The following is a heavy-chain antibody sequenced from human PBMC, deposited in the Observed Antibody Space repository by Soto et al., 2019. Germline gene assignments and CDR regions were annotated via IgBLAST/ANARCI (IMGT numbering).Heavy chain of an antibody. CDR1: GCSLSSGGYS. CDR3: ARDRGSYGMDV. J-gene: IGHJ6*02. CDR2: VSPSGTT. V-gene: IGHV4-30-2*01. Sequence: PSETMSLTCALSGCSLSSGGYSWSWIRQPPGKGLEWIGYVSPSGTTYYNPSLKSRVSISTDRSKNQFSLEVSSVTAADTAVYYCARDRGSYGMDVWGQGTTVTVSS.